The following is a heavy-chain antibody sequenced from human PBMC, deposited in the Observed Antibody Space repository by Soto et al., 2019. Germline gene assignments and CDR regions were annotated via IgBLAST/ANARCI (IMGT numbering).Heavy chain of an antibody. J-gene: IGHJ4*02. Sequence: SETLSLTCTVSGGSVSSGSYYWSWIQQPPGKGLEWIGYIYYSGSTNYNPSLKSRVTISVDTSKNQFSLKLSSVTAADTAVYYCAGGYSSSWYDFDYWGQGTLVTISS. CDR1: GGSVSSGSYY. D-gene: IGHD6-13*01. CDR3: AGGYSSSWYDFDY. CDR2: IYYSGST. V-gene: IGHV4-61*01.